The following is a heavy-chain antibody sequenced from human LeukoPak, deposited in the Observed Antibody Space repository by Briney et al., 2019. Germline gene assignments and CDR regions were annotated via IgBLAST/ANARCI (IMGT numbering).Heavy chain of an antibody. Sequence: GASVKVSCKASGYTFTSYYMHWVRQAPGQGLEWMGIINPSGGSTSYAQKFQGRVTMTRDMSTSTVYMELSSLRSEDTAVYYCAKVQGYTYALGSWGQGTLVTVSS. CDR3: AKVQGYTYALGS. D-gene: IGHD5-18*01. V-gene: IGHV1-46*01. CDR1: GYTFTSYY. J-gene: IGHJ4*02. CDR2: INPSGGST.